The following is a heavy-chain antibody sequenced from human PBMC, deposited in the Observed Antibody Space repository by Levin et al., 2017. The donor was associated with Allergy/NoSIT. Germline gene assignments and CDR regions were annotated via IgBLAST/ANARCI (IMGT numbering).Heavy chain of an antibody. Sequence: SQTLSLTCTVSGGSIRTSSYHWGWVRQPPGKGLEWIGNIYYTGRTSYNPSLESRVTISIDTSKKQFFLKLNSVTAADTAVYYCARVLSAISAAGPEKWGQGTLVTVSA. CDR1: GGSIRTSSYH. V-gene: IGHV4-39*07. D-gene: IGHD6-25*01. J-gene: IGHJ4*02. CDR3: ARVLSAISAAGPEK. CDR2: IYYTGRT.